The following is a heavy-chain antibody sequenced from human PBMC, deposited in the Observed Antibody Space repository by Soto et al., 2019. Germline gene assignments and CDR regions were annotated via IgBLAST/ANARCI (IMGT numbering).Heavy chain of an antibody. J-gene: IGHJ6*02. D-gene: IGHD2-2*01. CDR3: ARDQKTSRTIVVVPAATPGYYYYGMDV. CDR1: GGTFSSDA. V-gene: IGHV1-69*06. Sequence: SVKVSCKASGGTFSSDAISWVRQAPGQVLEWMGGIIPIFGTANYAQRFQGRVTITADKSTSTAYMELSSLRSEDTAVYYCARDQKTSRTIVVVPAATPGYYYYGMDVWGQGTTVTVSS. CDR2: IIPIFGTA.